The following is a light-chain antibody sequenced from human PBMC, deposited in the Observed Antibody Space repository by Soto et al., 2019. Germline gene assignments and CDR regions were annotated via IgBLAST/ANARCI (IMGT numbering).Light chain of an antibody. Sequence: QSVLTQPASVSGSPGQSITISCTGTSSDVGSYNFVSWYQQHPGKAPKLMIYEVNKRPSGISNRFSGSKSGDTASLTISGLQAEDEADYYCCSYAGSTTWVFGGGTQLTVL. J-gene: IGLJ3*02. V-gene: IGLV2-23*02. CDR3: CSYAGSTTWV. CDR2: EVN. CDR1: SSDVGSYNF.